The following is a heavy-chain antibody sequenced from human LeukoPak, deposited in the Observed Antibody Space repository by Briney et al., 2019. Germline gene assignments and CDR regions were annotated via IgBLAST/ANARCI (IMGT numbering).Heavy chain of an antibody. Sequence: ASVKVSCKASGYTFTAYYLHWVRQAPGQGLEWMGWINPNSGGTNYAQTFQGRVTMTRDTFISTAYMDLSTLRSDDTAVYYCARVADFRQSFDFWGQGTLVTVS. CDR3: ARVADFRQSFDF. CDR2: INPNSGGT. CDR1: GYTFTAYY. D-gene: IGHD3/OR15-3a*01. V-gene: IGHV1-2*02. J-gene: IGHJ4*02.